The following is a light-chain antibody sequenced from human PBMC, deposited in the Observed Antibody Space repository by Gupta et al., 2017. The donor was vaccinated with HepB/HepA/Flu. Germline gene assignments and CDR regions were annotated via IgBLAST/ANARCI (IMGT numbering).Light chain of an antibody. J-gene: IGLJ3*02. V-gene: IGLV1-47*01. CDR3: AAWDDSLSGWV. Sequence: SVLTQPPSASGTPGQRVTISCSGSSSHIGSNYVYWYQQLPGTAPKLLIYRNNQRPSGVPDRFSGSKSGTSASLAISGLRSEDEADYYCAAWDDSLSGWVFGGGTKLTVL. CDR2: RNN. CDR1: SSHIGSNY.